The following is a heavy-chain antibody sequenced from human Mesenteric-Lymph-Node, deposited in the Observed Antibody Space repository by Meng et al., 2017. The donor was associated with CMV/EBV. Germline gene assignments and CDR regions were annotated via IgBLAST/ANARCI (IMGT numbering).Heavy chain of an antibody. J-gene: IGHJ6*02. Sequence: GESLKISCAASGFTFSNSAMSWVRQAPGKGLEWVSDIIWTGGRTAYAESVKGRFTISRDNAKNSLYLQMNSLRAEDTALYYCARSEPDRYGSGTYYRMDVWGQGTTVTVSS. CDR1: GFTFSNSA. CDR3: ARSEPDRYGSGTYYRMDV. CDR2: IIWTGGRT. V-gene: IGHV3-20*04. D-gene: IGHD3-10*01.